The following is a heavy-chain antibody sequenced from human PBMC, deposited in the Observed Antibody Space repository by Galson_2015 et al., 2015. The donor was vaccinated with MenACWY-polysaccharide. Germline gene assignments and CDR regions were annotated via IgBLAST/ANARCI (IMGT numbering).Heavy chain of an antibody. CDR3: ARARSWSGYLGFDF. Sequence: SLRLSCAASGFPFSGSWMTWIRQAPGKGLEWVATIKQSGTEKYYVDSVEGRFTVSRDNAENSLYLQMNSLRAEDTAVYYCARARSWSGYLGFDFWGQGTMVTVSS. V-gene: IGHV3-7*01. CDR1: GFPFSGSW. CDR2: IKQSGTEK. D-gene: IGHD3-3*01. J-gene: IGHJ3*01.